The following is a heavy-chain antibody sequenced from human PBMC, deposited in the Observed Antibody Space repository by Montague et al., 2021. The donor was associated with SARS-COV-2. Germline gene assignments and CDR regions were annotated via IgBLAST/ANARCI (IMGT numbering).Heavy chain of an antibody. CDR3: ARVHFVSSGWYPDAFDI. CDR2: IYYSGST. D-gene: IGHD6-19*01. V-gene: IGHV4-31*03. J-gene: IGHJ3*02. Sequence: TLSLTCTVSGGSINSGGYYWSWIRQHPGKGLEWIGYIYYSGSTYYNPSLKSRLTTSVDTSKNQFSLELSSVTATDTAVYYCARVHFVSSGWYPDAFDIWGQGTMVTVSS. CDR1: GGSINSGGYY.